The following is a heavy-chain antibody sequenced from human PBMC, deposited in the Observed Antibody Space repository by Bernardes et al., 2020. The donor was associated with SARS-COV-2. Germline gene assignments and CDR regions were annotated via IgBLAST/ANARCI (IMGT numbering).Heavy chain of an antibody. CDR3: ARDWDYGESGYYYGVDV. D-gene: IGHD4-17*01. J-gene: IGHJ6*02. CDR2: ISFDGSNK. CDR1: GFTFNTYA. V-gene: IGHV3-30-3*01. Sequence: GGSLRLSRAASGFTFNTYAMHWVRQAPGQGLEWVAFISFDGSNKYYADSVKGRFTISRDNSRNTLYLLMNSLRPEDTAVYYCARDWDYGESGYYYGVDVWGQGTTVTVSS.